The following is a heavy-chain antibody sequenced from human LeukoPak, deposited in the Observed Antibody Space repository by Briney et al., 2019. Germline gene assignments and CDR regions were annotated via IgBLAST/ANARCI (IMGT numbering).Heavy chain of an antibody. Sequence: PSETLSLTCTVSGDSIGSYYWNWIRQPPGRGLEWIGQMFYSGSTNYNPSLNSRVTLSLDTSKNQFSLRLSSVTAADTAVYYCARRRYYDSDGYWYYFDFWGLGTLVTVSS. J-gene: IGHJ4*02. CDR1: GDSIGSYY. D-gene: IGHD3-22*01. CDR3: ARRRYYDSDGYWYYFDF. CDR2: MFYSGST. V-gene: IGHV4-59*08.